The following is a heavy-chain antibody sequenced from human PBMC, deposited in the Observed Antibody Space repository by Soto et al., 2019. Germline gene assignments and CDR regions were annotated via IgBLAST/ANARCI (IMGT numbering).Heavy chain of an antibody. J-gene: IGHJ6*02. CDR1: GGSFSGYY. CDR2: INHSGST. CDR3: ARGLRPIAAPYYYYYYGMDV. D-gene: IGHD6-6*01. Sequence: SETLSLTCAVYGGSFSGYYWSWIRQPPGKGVEWIGEINHSGSTNYNPSLKSRVTISVETSKNQFSLKLGSVTAADTAVYYCARGLRPIAAPYYYYYYGMDVWGQGTTVTVSS. V-gene: IGHV4-34*01.